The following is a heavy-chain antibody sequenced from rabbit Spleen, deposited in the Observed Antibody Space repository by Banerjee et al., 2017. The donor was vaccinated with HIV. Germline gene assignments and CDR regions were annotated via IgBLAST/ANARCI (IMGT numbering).Heavy chain of an antibody. CDR2: IDTNDGDT. D-gene: IGHD4-1*01. Sequence: QEQLVESGGGLVQPEGSLTLTCKASGFDFSSNWICWVRQAPGKGLEWIACIDTNDGDTDYANWPKGRFTISKTSSTTVTLQMTSLTAADTATYFCARDLTDVIGWNFGWWGPGTLVTVS. J-gene: IGHJ6*01. CDR3: ARDLTDVIGWNFGW. V-gene: IGHV1S45*01. CDR1: GFDFSSNW.